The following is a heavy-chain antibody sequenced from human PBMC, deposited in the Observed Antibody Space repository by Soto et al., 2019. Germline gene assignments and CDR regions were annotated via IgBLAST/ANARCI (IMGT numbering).Heavy chain of an antibody. CDR2: INHRGST. J-gene: IGHJ4*02. CDR1: GGSFRGYY. CDR3: ARGDLYSGYDSN. D-gene: IGHD5-12*01. V-gene: IGHV4-34*01. Sequence: SSETLSLTCAVYGGSFRGYYWSWIRQPPGKGLEWIGEINHRGSTHYNPSLKSRVTISVDTSKNQFSLKLSSVTAADTAVYYCARGDLYSGYDSNWGQGTLVTVSS.